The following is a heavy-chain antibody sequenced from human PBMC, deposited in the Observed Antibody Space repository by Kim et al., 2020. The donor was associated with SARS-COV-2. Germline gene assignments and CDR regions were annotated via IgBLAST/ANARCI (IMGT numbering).Heavy chain of an antibody. Sequence: SETLSLTCAVYGGSFSGYQWSWIRQPPGKGLEWIGEINHSGSTNYNPSLKSRVTISVDTSKNQFSLKLISLTAADTAVYYCARGAGYSYGTGWWFDPWGQGTLVTVSS. J-gene: IGHJ5*02. V-gene: IGHV4-34*01. CDR3: ARGAGYSYGTGWWFDP. D-gene: IGHD5-18*01. CDR2: INHSGST. CDR1: GGSFSGYQ.